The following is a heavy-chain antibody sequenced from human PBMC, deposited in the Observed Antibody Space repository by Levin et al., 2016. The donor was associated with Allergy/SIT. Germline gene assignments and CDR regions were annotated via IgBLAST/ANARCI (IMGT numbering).Heavy chain of an antibody. J-gene: IGHJ6*02. CDR1: GGSISGYY. Sequence: SETLSLTCSVSGGSISGYYWNWIRQPPGKGLEWIGYMYYSGSAIYNPSLKSRVTISVDTSKNQFSLHLRSVTAADTAVYYCARGGTTETTSYGVDVWGLGTTVTVSS. D-gene: IGHD1-1*01. CDR2: MYYSGSA. CDR3: ARGGTTETTSYGVDV. V-gene: IGHV4-59*12.